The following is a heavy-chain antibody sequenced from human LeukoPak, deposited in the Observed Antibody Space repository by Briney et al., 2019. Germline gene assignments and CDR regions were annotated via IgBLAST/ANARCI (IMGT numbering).Heavy chain of an antibody. D-gene: IGHD2-15*01. CDR3: ARGYCSGGSCDDAFDI. J-gene: IGHJ3*02. CDR2: INPNSGGT. V-gene: IGHV1-2*02. Sequence: GASVKVSCKASGYTFTGYYMHWVRQAPGQGLEWMGWINPNSGGTNYAQKFQGRVTMTRDTSISTAYMELSRLRSDDTAVYYCARGYCSGGSCDDAFDIWGQGTMVTVSS. CDR1: GYTFTGYY.